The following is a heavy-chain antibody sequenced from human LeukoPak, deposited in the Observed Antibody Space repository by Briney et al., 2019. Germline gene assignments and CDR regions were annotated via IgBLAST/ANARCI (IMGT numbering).Heavy chain of an antibody. D-gene: IGHD3-10*01. CDR1: GGSISSYY. Sequence: KPSETLSLTCTVSGGSISSYYWSWIRQPPGKGLEWIGYIYYSGSTNYNPSLKSRVTISVDTSKNQFSLKLSSVTAADTAVYYCARHPNAGSWRDAESMDVWGQGTTVTVSS. J-gene: IGHJ6*02. V-gene: IGHV4-59*08. CDR3: ARHPNAGSWRDAESMDV. CDR2: IYYSGST.